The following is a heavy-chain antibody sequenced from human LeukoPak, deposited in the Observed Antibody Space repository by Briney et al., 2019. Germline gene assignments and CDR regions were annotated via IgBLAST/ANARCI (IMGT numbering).Heavy chain of an antibody. CDR1: GSTFSSYG. Sequence: GGPFSPSFEAPGSTFSSYGMTWVPQAPGRGRGWGEVIWYEGSNKYYADSVKGRFTISRDNFKNTLYLQMNSLRAEDTAVYYCARDGNDYGDLRPTLDYYGMDVWGQGTTVTVSS. CDR2: IWYEGSNK. CDR3: ARDGNDYGDLRPTLDYYGMDV. V-gene: IGHV3-33*08. D-gene: IGHD4-17*01. J-gene: IGHJ6*02.